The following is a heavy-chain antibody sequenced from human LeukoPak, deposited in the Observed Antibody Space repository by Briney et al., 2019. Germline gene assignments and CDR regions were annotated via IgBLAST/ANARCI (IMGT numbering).Heavy chain of an antibody. V-gene: IGHV3-21*01. J-gene: IGHJ3*02. D-gene: IGHD3-22*01. CDR1: GFTFSSYS. CDR2: ISSSSSYI. CDR3: ARDEAIVVVIPFDI. Sequence: GGSLRLSCAASGFTFSSYSMNWVRQAPGKGLEWVSSISSSSSYIYYADSVKGRFTISRDNAKNSLYLQMNSLRAGDTAVYYCARDEAIVVVIPFDIWGQGTMVTVSS.